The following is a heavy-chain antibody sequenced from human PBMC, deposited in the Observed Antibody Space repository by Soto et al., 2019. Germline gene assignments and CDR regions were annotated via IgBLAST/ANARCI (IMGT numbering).Heavy chain of an antibody. J-gene: IGHJ5*02. CDR3: ARYRREAVAGYTLDS. Sequence: SETLSLTCTVSGGSISGNYWTWIRQPPGKGLEWIGYVYNSGSTNYNPSLKSRVTISEDTSKSQFSLKVNSMTAADTAVYYCARYRREAVAGYTLDSWGQGILVTVSS. CDR2: VYNSGST. CDR1: GGSISGNY. V-gene: IGHV4-59*01. D-gene: IGHD6-13*01.